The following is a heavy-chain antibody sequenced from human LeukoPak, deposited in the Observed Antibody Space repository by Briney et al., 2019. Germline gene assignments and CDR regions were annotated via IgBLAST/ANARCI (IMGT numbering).Heavy chain of an antibody. Sequence: ASVKVSCKASGYTFTGYYMHWVRQAPGQGLEWMGWINPNSGGTNYAQKFQGRVTMTRDTSISTAYMELSRLRSDDTAVYYCARGGRLPYSGSYYDIPNDAFDIWGQGTMVTVSS. CDR3: ARGGRLPYSGSYYDIPNDAFDI. CDR2: INPNSGGT. J-gene: IGHJ3*02. V-gene: IGHV1-2*02. CDR1: GYTFTGYY. D-gene: IGHD1-26*01.